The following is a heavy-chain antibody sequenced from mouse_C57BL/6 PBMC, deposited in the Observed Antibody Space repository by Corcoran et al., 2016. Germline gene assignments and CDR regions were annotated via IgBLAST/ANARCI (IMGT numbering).Heavy chain of an antibody. CDR3: ARPDYYGSSYLDY. V-gene: IGHV9-3*01. CDR2: INTYSGVP. J-gene: IGHJ2*01. Sequence: QIQLVQSGPELKKPGETVKISCKASGYTFTTYGMSWVKQAPGKGLKWMGWINTYSGVPTYADDFKGRFAFSLETSASTAYLQINNLKNEDTATYFCARPDYYGSSYLDYWGQGTTLTVSS. CDR1: GYTFTTYG. D-gene: IGHD1-1*01.